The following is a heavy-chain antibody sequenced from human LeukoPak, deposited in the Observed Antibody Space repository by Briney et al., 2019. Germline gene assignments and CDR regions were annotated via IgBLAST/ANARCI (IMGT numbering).Heavy chain of an antibody. V-gene: IGHV3-23*01. CDR1: GFTFSNYA. CDR3: AKDKGDFWSGHHY. D-gene: IGHD3-3*01. Sequence: GGSLRLSCAASGFTFSNYAMSWVRQAPGKGLEWVSSITGSGGSTYYAGSVKGRFTISRDNSKNTLYLQMGSLRAEDTAVYYCAKDKGDFWSGHHYWGQGTLVTVSS. J-gene: IGHJ4*02. CDR2: ITGSGGST.